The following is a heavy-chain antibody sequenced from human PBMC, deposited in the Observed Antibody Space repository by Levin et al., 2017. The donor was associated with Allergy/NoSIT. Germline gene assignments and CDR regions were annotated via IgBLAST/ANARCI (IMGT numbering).Heavy chain of an antibody. J-gene: IGHJ4*02. Sequence: PGGSRRLSCAASGFTVSSNYMSWVRQAPGKGLEWVSLYYGDGRTAYGDSVKGRFTISRDISRNTLDLQMNSLRAEDTALYYCARLSGTVWSPFDLWGQGTLVTVSS. CDR1: GFTVSSNY. D-gene: IGHD1-1*01. V-gene: IGHV3-53*01. CDR2: YYGDGRT. CDR3: ARLSGTVWSPFDL.